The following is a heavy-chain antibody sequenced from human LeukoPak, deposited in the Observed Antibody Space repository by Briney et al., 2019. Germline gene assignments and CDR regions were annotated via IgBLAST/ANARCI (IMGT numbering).Heavy chain of an antibody. J-gene: IGHJ4*02. D-gene: IGHD2-15*01. CDR2: IYCSGRT. V-gene: IGHV4-39*01. CDR3: AIRTRYCSGYSCQRVIDY. Sequence: SETLSLTCTVSGGSISSSSYYWGWIRQPPGKGREWIGGIYCSGRTYDNPALKRRVTISVDTTKNQFSLKLSSVTAADTAVYYCAIRTRYCSGYSCQRVIDYWGQGTLVTVSS. CDR1: GGSISSSSYY.